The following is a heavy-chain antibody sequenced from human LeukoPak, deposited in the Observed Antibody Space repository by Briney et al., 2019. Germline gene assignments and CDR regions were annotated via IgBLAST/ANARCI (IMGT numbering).Heavy chain of an antibody. J-gene: IGHJ4*02. CDR3: ARDLIRIDDGYNSCLFDY. V-gene: IGHV6-1*01. Sequence: SQTLSLTCAISGDSVSSNSAAWNWIRQSPSRGLEWLGKTYYRSKWYNDYAVSVKSRITINPDTSKNQFSLQLNSVTPEDTAVYYCARDLIRIDDGYNSCLFDYWGQGTLVTVSS. D-gene: IGHD6-13*01. CDR1: GDSVSSNSAA. CDR2: TYYRSKWYN.